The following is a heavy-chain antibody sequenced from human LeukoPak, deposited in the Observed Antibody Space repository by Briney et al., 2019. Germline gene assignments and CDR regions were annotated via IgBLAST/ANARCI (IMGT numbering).Heavy chain of an antibody. CDR1: GVSISRFY. Sequence: SETLSLTCTTSGVSISRFYWSWVRQPPRKGVEWIGNIYSGVPTYFNPSLKSRVIISVDTSKNQFSLNLTSVTAADTAMYYCVQTTGWPGFDYWGQGILVTVSS. V-gene: IGHV4-4*09. CDR3: VQTTGWPGFDY. J-gene: IGHJ4*02. D-gene: IGHD1-1*01. CDR2: IYSGVPT.